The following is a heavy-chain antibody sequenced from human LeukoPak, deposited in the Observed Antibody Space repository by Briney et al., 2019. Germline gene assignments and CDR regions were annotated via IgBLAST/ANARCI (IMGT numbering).Heavy chain of an antibody. CDR1: G. V-gene: IGHV3-23*01. J-gene: IGHJ3*01. CDR3: XXXXXXXXXXXXXXXXXXXXXXXXV. Sequence: GXXWXRQAPGXXXXXXXAISGSGGSTXXADSVKGRFTISRDXSKNTLYLQMNSLRDEDTAVCYCXXXXXXXXXXXXXXXXXXXXXXXXVW. CDR2: ISGSGGST.